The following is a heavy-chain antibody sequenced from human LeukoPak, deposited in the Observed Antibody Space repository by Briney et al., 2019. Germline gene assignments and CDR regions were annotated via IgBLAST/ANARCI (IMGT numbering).Heavy chain of an antibody. Sequence: ASVKVSCKASGGTFSSYAISWVRQVPGQGLEWMGRIFPILGIANYAQKFQGRVTITADKSTSTAYMELSSLRSEDTAVYYCATDGTSRRDGYNFPIDYWGQGTLVTVSS. CDR3: ATDGTSRRDGYNFPIDY. J-gene: IGHJ4*02. CDR1: GGTFSSYA. CDR2: IFPILGIA. D-gene: IGHD5-24*01. V-gene: IGHV1-69*04.